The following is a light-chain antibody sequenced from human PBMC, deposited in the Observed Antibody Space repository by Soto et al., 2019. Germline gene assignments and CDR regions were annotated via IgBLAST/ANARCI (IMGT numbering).Light chain of an antibody. CDR1: QSVGRNY. V-gene: IGKV3-20*01. J-gene: IGKJ4*01. Sequence: EIVLTQSPGTLSVSPGERATLSCRASQSVGRNYLAWYQQKPGQAPRLLIYGASSRATGIPDRFSGSGSGTDFALTISRLEPEDFAVHYCQQYASSPLTFGGGTKGET. CDR3: QQYASSPLT. CDR2: GAS.